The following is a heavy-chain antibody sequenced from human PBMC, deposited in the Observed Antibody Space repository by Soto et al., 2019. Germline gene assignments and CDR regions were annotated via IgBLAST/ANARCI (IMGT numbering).Heavy chain of an antibody. D-gene: IGHD4-17*01. CDR3: ARDSVGDYRFDY. Sequence: SETLSLTCTVSGGSISSGGYYWSWIRQHPGKGLEWIGYIYYSGSTYYNPSLKSRVAISVDTSKNQFSLKLSSVTAADTAVYYCARDSVGDYRFDYWGQGTLVTVSS. CDR1: GGSISSGGYY. V-gene: IGHV4-31*03. CDR2: IYYSGST. J-gene: IGHJ4*02.